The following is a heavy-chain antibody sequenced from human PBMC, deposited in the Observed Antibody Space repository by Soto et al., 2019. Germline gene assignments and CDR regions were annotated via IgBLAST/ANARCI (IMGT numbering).Heavy chain of an antibody. CDR2: INAGNGNT. D-gene: IGHD3-10*01. CDR3: ARDRDRGDYYYYYMDV. V-gene: IGHV1-3*01. J-gene: IGHJ6*03. Sequence: QVHLVQSGAEVKKPGASVKISCEASGYPFSAYAIHWVRQATGQRLEWMGRINAGNGNTEYSQPFQGRLTITRDSSARTACMELGSLTSDDSAVYFCARDRDRGDYYYYYMDVWGRGTTVIVSS. CDR1: GYPFSAYA.